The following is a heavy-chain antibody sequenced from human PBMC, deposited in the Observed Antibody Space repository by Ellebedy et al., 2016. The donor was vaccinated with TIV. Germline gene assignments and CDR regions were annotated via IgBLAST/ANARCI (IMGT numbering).Heavy chain of an antibody. J-gene: IGHJ4*02. CDR1: GFTFSISSYA. CDR2: ISSNGGSI. Sequence: GESLKISCSASGFTFSISSYAMYWVRQAPGKGLEYVSAISSNGGSIYYADSVKGRFTISRDNSKNTLYLQMSSLRAEDTAVYYCVTGDFDYWGQGTLVTVSS. CDR3: VTGDFDY. V-gene: IGHV3-64D*09.